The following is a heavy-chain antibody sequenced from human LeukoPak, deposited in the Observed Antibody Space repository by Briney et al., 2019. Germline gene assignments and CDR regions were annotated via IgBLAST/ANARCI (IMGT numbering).Heavy chain of an antibody. CDR1: GGSISSSSYY. CDR3: GGSSVFGDLWSGGEVFDY. V-gene: IGHV4-39*01. J-gene: IGHJ4*02. CDR2: IYYSGST. D-gene: IGHD3-3*01. Sequence: PSETLSLTCTVSGGSISSSSYYWGWIRQPPGKGLEWIGSIYYSGSTYYNPSLKSRVTISVDTSKNQFSLKLSSVTAADTAVYYCGGSSVFGDLWSGGEVFDYWGQGTLVTVSS.